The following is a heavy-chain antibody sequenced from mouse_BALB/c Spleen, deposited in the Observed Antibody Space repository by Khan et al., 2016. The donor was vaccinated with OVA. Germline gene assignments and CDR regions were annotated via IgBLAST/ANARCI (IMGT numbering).Heavy chain of an antibody. Sequence: EVKLQESGPGLVKPSQSLSLTCTVTGYSITSDYAWNWIRQFPGNKLEWMGFISYSGNTKYNPSLKSRISITRDTSKNQFFLQLNSVTFEDTATYYCARVYGGDFDYWGQGTALTVSS. CDR3: ARVYGGDFDY. D-gene: IGHD1-1*01. J-gene: IGHJ2*01. V-gene: IGHV3-2*02. CDR1: GYSITSDYA. CDR2: ISYSGNT.